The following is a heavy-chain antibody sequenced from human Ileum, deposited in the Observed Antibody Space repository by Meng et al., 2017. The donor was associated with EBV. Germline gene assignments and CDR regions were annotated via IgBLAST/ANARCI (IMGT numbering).Heavy chain of an antibody. CDR1: GGSIGSGAYS. D-gene: IGHD2-15*01. V-gene: IGHV4-30-2*01. Sequence: EAGSGRGKPSETSSITCVFVGGSIGSGAYSGRWILQPPGKGLEWIGYIFHSGNSNYNPSLKSRDTLSVDRSKNQFSLKLSSVTAADTAVYYCGRAGKLSQIDYWGQGTLVTVSS. CDR2: IFHSGNS. J-gene: IGHJ4*02. CDR3: GRAGKLSQIDY.